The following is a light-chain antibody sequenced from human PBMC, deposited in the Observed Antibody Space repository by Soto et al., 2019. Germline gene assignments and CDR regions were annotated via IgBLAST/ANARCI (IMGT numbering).Light chain of an antibody. CDR3: QQYNIYPST. Sequence: DIQMTKSPSTLSASVGDRVTITCRASQSISSWLAWYQQKPGKAPKLLISDASSLESGVPSRFSGSGSGTEFKLTLSILQPHDGATDYRQQYNIYPSTFVQGTQVELK. V-gene: IGKV1-5*01. CDR1: QSISSW. CDR2: DAS. J-gene: IGKJ1*01.